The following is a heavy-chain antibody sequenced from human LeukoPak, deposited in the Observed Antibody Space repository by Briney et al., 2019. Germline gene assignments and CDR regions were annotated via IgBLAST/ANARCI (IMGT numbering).Heavy chain of an antibody. V-gene: IGHV2-5*02. CDR2: IYWDDDK. J-gene: IGHJ3*02. D-gene: IGHD3-9*01. Sequence: KESGPTLVNPTQTLTLTCTFSGFSLSTSGVGVGWIRQPPGEALEWLALIYWDDDKRYSPPLKSRLTITKDTSKNQVVLTMTNMDPVDTATYYCAHLLVGVLRYFDWSPYPGAFDIWGQGTMVTVSS. CDR1: GFSLSTSGVG. CDR3: AHLLVGVLRYFDWSPYPGAFDI.